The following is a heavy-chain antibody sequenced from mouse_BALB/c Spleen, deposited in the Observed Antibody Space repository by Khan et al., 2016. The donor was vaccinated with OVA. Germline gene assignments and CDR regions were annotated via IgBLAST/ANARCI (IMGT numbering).Heavy chain of an antibody. D-gene: IGHD1-1*01. Sequence: EVQLQESGPGLVKPSQSLSLTCTVTGYSITSDYAWNWIRQFPGNKLEWVGYISYSGSTSYNPSLKSRISVTRDTSKNQFFLQLNSVTTEDTVTYYCARWAFFYGSGYFDVWGAGATVTVSS. V-gene: IGHV3-2*02. CDR2: ISYSGST. J-gene: IGHJ1*01. CDR3: ARWAFFYGSGYFDV. CDR1: GYSITSDYA.